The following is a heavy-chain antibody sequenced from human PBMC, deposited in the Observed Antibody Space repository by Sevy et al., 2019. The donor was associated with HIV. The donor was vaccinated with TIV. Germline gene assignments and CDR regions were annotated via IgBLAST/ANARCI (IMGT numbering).Heavy chain of an antibody. V-gene: IGHV1-69*13. CDR3: ARDRYSSSWGYGMDV. D-gene: IGHD6-13*01. CDR2: IIPIFGTA. Sequence: SSVKVSCKASGGTFSSYAISWVRQAPGQGLEWMGGIIPIFGTANYAQKFQGRVTITADESTSTAYMELSSLRSEDTAVYYCARDRYSSSWGYGMDVWGQGTTVTVSS. J-gene: IGHJ6*02. CDR1: GGTFSSYA.